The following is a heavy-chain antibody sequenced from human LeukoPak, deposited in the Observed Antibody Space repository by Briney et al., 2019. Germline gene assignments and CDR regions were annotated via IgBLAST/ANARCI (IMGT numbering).Heavy chain of an antibody. CDR3: ARVPIVVVPAATGRYWFDP. CDR1: GGSISSYY. Sequence: SETLSLTCTVSGGSISSYYWSWIRQPPGKGLEWIGYIYYSGSTNYNPSLKSRVTISVDTSKNQFSLKLSSVTAADTAVYYCARVPIVVVPAATGRYWFDPWGQGTPVTVSS. J-gene: IGHJ5*02. V-gene: IGHV4-59*01. D-gene: IGHD2-2*01. CDR2: IYYSGST.